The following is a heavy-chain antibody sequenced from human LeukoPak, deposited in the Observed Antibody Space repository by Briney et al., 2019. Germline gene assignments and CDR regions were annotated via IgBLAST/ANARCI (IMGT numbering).Heavy chain of an antibody. V-gene: IGHV3-7*03. CDR2: IKQDGSEK. J-gene: IGHJ6*04. CDR1: GFTFSSYW. D-gene: IGHD3-10*01. Sequence: GGSLRPSCAASGFTFSSYWMSWVRQAPGKGLEWVANIKQDGSEKYYVDSEKGRFTISRDNAENSLYLQMNSLRAEDTAVYYCARDESSGSYGYYYYYGMDVWGKGTTVTVSS. CDR3: ARDESSGSYGYYYYYGMDV.